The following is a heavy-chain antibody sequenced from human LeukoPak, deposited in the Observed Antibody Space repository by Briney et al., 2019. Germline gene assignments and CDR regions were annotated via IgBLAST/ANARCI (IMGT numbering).Heavy chain of an antibody. V-gene: IGHV5-51*01. CDR1: GYIFTTYC. CDR3: ARRSGYCSDNICYSDDAFDI. Sequence: GESLKISCDASGYIFTTYCIAWVRQMPGKGLECMAIVCPGDSNTRYSPSFQGQVTISADKSISTAYLQWSSLKASDTAMYYCARRSGYCSDNICYSDDAFDIWGQGTMVTVSS. D-gene: IGHD2-2*03. CDR2: VCPGDSNT. J-gene: IGHJ3*02.